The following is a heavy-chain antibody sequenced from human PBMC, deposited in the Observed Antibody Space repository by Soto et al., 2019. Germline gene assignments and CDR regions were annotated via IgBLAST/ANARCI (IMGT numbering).Heavy chain of an antibody. V-gene: IGHV1-18*01. D-gene: IGHD2-15*01. CDR2: ITTDKGKT. J-gene: IGHJ4*02. Sequence: ASVKVSCKTSGYTFTSYGISWVRQAPGQGLEWMGWITTDKGKTTYAQKFQGRVAMTTDTSTSTAYMELRSLRSDDTAVYYCARAAPRYCSGGSCYSGRDYWGQGTLVTVSS. CDR3: ARAAPRYCSGGSCYSGRDY. CDR1: GYTFTSYG.